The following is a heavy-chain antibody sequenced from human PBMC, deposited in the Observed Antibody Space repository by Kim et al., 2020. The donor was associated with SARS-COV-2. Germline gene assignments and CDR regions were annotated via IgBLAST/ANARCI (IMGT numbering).Heavy chain of an antibody. J-gene: IGHJ6*02. D-gene: IGHD2-15*01. CDR3: PRGWRGLDV. CDR1: GFTLSSYK. CDR2: INNDGSTL. Sequence: GGSLRLSCVASGFTLSSYKILWVRQAPGKGLVWVSRINNDGSTLIYADSVKGRFTISRDDAKNTVFLQMTSLRVEDTAVYYCPRGWRGLDVWGQATTVT. V-gene: IGHV3-74*01.